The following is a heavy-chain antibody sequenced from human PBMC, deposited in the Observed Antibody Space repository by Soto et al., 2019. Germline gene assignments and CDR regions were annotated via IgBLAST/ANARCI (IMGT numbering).Heavy chain of an antibody. Sequence: ASVNVSCKASGYTFTSYGISWVRQAPGQGLERMGWISAYNGNTNYAQKLQGRVTMTTDTSTSTAYMELRSLRSDDTAVYYCAREYPFREYYYDSSGFGWFDPWGQGTLVTVSS. CDR3: AREYPFREYYYDSSGFGWFDP. V-gene: IGHV1-18*01. D-gene: IGHD3-22*01. CDR2: ISAYNGNT. J-gene: IGHJ5*02. CDR1: GYTFTSYG.